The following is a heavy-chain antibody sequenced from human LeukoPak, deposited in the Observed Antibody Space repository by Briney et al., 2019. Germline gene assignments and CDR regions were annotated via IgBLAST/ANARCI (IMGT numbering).Heavy chain of an antibody. D-gene: IGHD2-2*01. CDR3: ARTGIVVVAAAQTSYFDY. V-gene: IGHV4-31*03. CDR1: GGSISSGGYY. Sequence: SETLSLTCTVSGGSISSGGYYWSWIPQHPGKGLEWIGYIYYSGRTYYDPFLKSRVTMSVDTSKNQFSLKMSSVTAADTAVYYCARTGIVVVAAAQTSYFDYWGQGTLVTVSS. J-gene: IGHJ4*02. CDR2: IYYSGRT.